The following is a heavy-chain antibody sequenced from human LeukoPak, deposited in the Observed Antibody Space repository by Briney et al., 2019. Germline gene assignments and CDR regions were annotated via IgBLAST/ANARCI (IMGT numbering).Heavy chain of an antibody. D-gene: IGHD6-13*01. CDR1: GFTFSSYA. J-gene: IGHJ6*03. V-gene: IGHV3-64*01. Sequence: GGSLRLSCAASGFTFSSYAMHWVRQAPGKGLEYVSAISSNGGSTYYANSVKGRFTISRDNSKNTLYLQMNSLRAEDTAVYYCAKDRESSSYMDVWGKGTTVTVSS. CDR3: AKDRESSSYMDV. CDR2: ISSNGGST.